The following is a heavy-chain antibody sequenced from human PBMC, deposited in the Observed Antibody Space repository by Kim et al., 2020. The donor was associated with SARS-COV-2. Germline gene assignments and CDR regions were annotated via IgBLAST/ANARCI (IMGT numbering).Heavy chain of an antibody. CDR2: T. D-gene: IGHD6-19*01. Sequence: TSYSPSFQGQVTISADKSISTAYVQWSSLKAADTAMYYCARRSSDDAFDIWGQGTMVTVSS. J-gene: IGHJ3*02. V-gene: IGHV5-51*01. CDR3: ARRSSDDAFDI.